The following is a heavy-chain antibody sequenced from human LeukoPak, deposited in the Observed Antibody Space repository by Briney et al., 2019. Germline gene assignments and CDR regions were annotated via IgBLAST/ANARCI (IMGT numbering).Heavy chain of an antibody. CDR1: GSTFTSSA. Sequence: SVKVSCKASGSTFTSSAMQWVRQARGQRLEWIGWIVVGSGNTNNAQKFQERVTITRDMSTSTAYMELSSLRSEDTAVYYCAAGGYCSSTSCYTPAFDIWGQGTMVTVSS. CDR2: IVVGSGNT. CDR3: AAGGYCSSTSCYTPAFDI. D-gene: IGHD2-2*02. J-gene: IGHJ3*02. V-gene: IGHV1-58*02.